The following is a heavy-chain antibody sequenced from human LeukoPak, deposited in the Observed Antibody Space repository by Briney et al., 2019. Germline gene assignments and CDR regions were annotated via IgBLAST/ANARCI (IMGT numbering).Heavy chain of an antibody. V-gene: IGHV4-39*01. D-gene: IGHD6-13*01. CDR1: GGSISSSSYY. Sequence: PSETLSLTCTVYGGSISSSSYYWGWIRQPPGKGLEWIGSIYYSGSTYYNPSLKSRVTISVDTSKNQFSLKLSSVTAADTAVYYCARTGYSSSWPFDYWGQGTLVTVSS. CDR2: IYYSGST. CDR3: ARTGYSSSWPFDY. J-gene: IGHJ4*02.